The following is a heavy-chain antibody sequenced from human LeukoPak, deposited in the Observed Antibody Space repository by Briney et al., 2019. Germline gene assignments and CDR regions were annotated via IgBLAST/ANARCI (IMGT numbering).Heavy chain of an antibody. CDR2: ISSGGTTI. V-gene: IGHV3-48*03. CDR1: GFTFSSFE. Sequence: PGGSLRLSCAASGFTFSSFEMNWVRQAPGKGLEWVSYISSGGTTIYYPDSVKGRFTISRDNAKIALYLQMNSLRAEDTAVYYCARDATMTPVIPFDYWGQGILVTVSS. D-gene: IGHD4-17*01. J-gene: IGHJ4*02. CDR3: ARDATMTPVIPFDY.